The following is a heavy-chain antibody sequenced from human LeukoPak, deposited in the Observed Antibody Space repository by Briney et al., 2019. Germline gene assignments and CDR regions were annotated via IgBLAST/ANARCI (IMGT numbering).Heavy chain of an antibody. CDR1: GFFFNTNA. Sequence: GGSLRLSCAASGFFFNTNAMSWVRQAPGMGLEWVAAIGNSDETYYADAVKGRFTISRDNSKNTMYLQMNSLRAEDTAIYYCARFGSNAFDIWGQGTVVTVAS. CDR3: ARFGSNAFDI. CDR2: IGNSDET. J-gene: IGHJ3*02. V-gene: IGHV3-23*01. D-gene: IGHD3-3*01.